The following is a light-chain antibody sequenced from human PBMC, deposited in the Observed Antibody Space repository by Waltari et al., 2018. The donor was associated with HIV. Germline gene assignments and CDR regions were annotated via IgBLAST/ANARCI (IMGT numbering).Light chain of an antibody. CDR3: SSYTSSSPYV. Sequence: QSALTQPASVSGSPGQSIPISCTGTSSDVGGYNYVPWYQQHPGKAPKLIIYEVSNRPSGVSNRFSGSKSGNTASLTISGLQAEDEADYYCSSYTSSSPYVFGTGTKVTVL. CDR2: EVS. V-gene: IGLV2-14*01. CDR1: SSDVGGYNY. J-gene: IGLJ1*01.